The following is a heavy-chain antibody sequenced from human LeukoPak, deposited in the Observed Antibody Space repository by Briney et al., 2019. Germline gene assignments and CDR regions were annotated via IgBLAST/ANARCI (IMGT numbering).Heavy chain of an antibody. CDR2: ISSSSSYI. CDR1: GFTFSSYS. D-gene: IGHD2-2*01. J-gene: IGHJ4*02. Sequence: GGSLRLSCAASGFTFSSYSMNWVRQAPGKGLEWVSSISSSSSYIYYADSVKGRFTISRDNAKNSLYLQMNSLRAEDTAVYYCARDPGYPYCSSTSCYYWGQETLVPVSS. V-gene: IGHV3-21*01. CDR3: ARDPGYPYCSSTSCYY.